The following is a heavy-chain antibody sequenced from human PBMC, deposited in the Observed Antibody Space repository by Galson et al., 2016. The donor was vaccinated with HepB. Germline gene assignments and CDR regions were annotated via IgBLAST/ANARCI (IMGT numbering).Heavy chain of an antibody. J-gene: IGHJ4*02. D-gene: IGHD2-2*01. CDR3: SRHVHLDCSRTSVYGFGEDY. Sequence: QSGAEVKKPGESLRISCKGSGYNFTSEFIGWVRQLPGKGLEWMGIIQLIDSHTRYSPSFQGHVTISADKSISTAYLQWSSLKASDTAMYYWSRHVHLDCSRTSVYGFGEDYWGQGTLVTVSS. CDR1: GYNFTSEF. V-gene: IGHV5-51*01. CDR2: IQLIDSHT.